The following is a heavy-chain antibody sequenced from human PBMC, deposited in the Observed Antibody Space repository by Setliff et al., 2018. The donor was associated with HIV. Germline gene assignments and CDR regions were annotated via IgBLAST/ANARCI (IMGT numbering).Heavy chain of an antibody. Sequence: LSLTCAVSGDSISSRDHYWGFIRQHPGRGLEWIGYVHYSGSLYYNPSLNNRITISVDSSKNQFSLRLTSVTAADTAVYYCARAIRRAPPSDYLPGDCFDSWGQGTLVTVSS. V-gene: IGHV4-31*11. J-gene: IGHJ4*02. CDR3: ARAIRRAPPSDYLPGDCFDS. CDR2: VHYSGSL. CDR1: GDSISSRDHY. D-gene: IGHD4-17*01.